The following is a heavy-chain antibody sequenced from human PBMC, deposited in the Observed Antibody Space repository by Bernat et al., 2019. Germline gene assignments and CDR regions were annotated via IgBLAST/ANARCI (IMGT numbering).Heavy chain of an antibody. CDR1: GFTFSSYA. D-gene: IGHD5-12*01. Sequence: EVQLVDSGGGLVQPGGSLRLSCAASGFTFSSYAMSWVRQAPGKGLEWVSAISGSGGSTYYADSVKGRFTISRDNSKNTLYLQMNSLRAEDTAVYYCARDPPPIVATITGDYFDYWGQGTLVTVSS. CDR2: ISGSGGST. CDR3: ARDPPPIVATITGDYFDY. J-gene: IGHJ4*02. V-gene: IGHV3-23*04.